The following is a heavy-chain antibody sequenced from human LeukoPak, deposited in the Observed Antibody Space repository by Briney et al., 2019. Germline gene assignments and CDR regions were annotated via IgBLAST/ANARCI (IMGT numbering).Heavy chain of an antibody. CDR2: IYTRGNT. CDR3: ARVFFPISWFDP. J-gene: IGHJ5*02. CDR1: GGSISSYY. V-gene: IGHV4-4*07. Sequence: SETLSLTCTVSGGSISSYYWSWIRQPAGKGLEWIGRIYTRGNTNYNPSLKSRVTISVDKSKNQFSLKLSSVTAADTAVYYCARVFFPISWFDPWGQGTLVTVSS. D-gene: IGHD3-3*01.